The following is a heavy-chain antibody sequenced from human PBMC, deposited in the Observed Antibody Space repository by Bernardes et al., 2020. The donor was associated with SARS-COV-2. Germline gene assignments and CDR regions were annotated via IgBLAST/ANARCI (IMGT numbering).Heavy chain of an antibody. CDR2: ISPGDSEI. Sequence: GESLKISCKTFGYSFTSHWIAWVRLKPGKGLEWMGSISPGDSEIRYSPSFQGQVTISADKAITTAYLQWASLKASDIAIYYCARPYDGSGYLFDSWGQGTLVTVSS. D-gene: IGHD3-22*01. V-gene: IGHV5-51*01. J-gene: IGHJ4*02. CDR3: ARPYDGSGYLFDS. CDR1: GYSFTSHW.